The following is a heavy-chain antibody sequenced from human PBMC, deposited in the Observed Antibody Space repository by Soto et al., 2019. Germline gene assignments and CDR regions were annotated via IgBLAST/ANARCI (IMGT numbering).Heavy chain of an antibody. CDR3: ARRGNTGPYYYYYGMDV. V-gene: IGHV4-31*03. CDR1: GGSISSGGYY. Sequence: SETLSLTCTVSGGSISSGGYYWSWIRQHPGKGLEWIGYIYYSGSTYYNPSLKSRVTISVDTSKNQFSLKLSSVTAADTAVYYCARRGNTGPYYYYYGMDVWGQGTTVTVSS. J-gene: IGHJ6*02. D-gene: IGHD3-10*01. CDR2: IYYSGST.